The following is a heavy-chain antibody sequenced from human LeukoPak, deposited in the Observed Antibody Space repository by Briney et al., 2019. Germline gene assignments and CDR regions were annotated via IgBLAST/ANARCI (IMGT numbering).Heavy chain of an antibody. CDR1: GGSISSGDYY. CDR2: IYYSGST. J-gene: IGHJ6*02. V-gene: IGHV4-30-4*01. D-gene: IGHD3-10*01. Sequence: SQTLSLTCTVSGGSISSGDYYWSWIRQPPGKGLEWIGYIYYSGSTYYNPSLKSRVTISVDTSKNQFSLKLSSVTAADTAVYYCARLSYYYGSGSYSYGMDVWGQGTTVTVSS. CDR3: ARLSYYYGSGSYSYGMDV.